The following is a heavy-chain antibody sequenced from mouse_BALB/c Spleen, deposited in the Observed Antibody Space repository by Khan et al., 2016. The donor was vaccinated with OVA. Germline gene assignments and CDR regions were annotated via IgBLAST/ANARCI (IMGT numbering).Heavy chain of an antibody. D-gene: IGHD2-12*01. CDR1: GYTFTSYW. CDR2: IYPGDGDT. V-gene: IGHV1-87*01. J-gene: IGHJ3*01. Sequence: QVQLQQSGAELARPGASVKLSCKASGYTFTSYWMQWVKQRPGQGLEWIGAIYPGDGDTRYTQKFKGKATLTADKSSSTAYMQLSSLASEDSAVYYCARSYDGDFAYWGQGTLVTVSA. CDR3: ARSYDGDFAY.